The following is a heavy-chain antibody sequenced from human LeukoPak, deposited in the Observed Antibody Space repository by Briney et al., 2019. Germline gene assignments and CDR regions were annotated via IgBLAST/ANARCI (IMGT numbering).Heavy chain of an antibody. V-gene: IGHV4-39*01. CDR3: ASRLGYCSGGSCYSKRGYYYYMDV. J-gene: IGHJ6*03. CDR2: IDYSGST. D-gene: IGHD2-15*01. Sequence: SATLSPTCTVSGGSISSSSYYSGWIRQPPGKGLEGIGSIDYSGSTYYNPSLKSRVTISVDTSKNQFSLKLSSVTAADTAVYYCASRLGYCSGGSCYSKRGYYYYMDVWGKGTTVTVSS. CDR1: GGSISSSSYY.